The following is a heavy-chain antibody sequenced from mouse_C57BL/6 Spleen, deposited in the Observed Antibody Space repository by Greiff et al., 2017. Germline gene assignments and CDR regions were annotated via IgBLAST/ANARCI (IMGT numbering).Heavy chain of an antibody. D-gene: IGHD2-5*01. CDR3: TSYYSNYYAMDY. Sequence: EVQVVESGGGLVQPGGSMKLSCVASGFTFSNYWMNWVRQSPEKGLEWVAQISLKSDNYATHYAETVKGRFTISRDDSKSSVYLQMNSLMAEDTGIYYCTSYYSNYYAMDYWGQGTSVTVSS. V-gene: IGHV6-3*01. CDR2: ISLKSDNYAT. CDR1: GFTFSNYW. J-gene: IGHJ4*01.